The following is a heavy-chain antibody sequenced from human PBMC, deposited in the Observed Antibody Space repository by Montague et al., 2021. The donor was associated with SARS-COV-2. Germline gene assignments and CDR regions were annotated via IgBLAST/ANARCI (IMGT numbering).Heavy chain of an antibody. CDR3: ARTYVYGSVVWFDP. Sequence: SETLSLTCTVSGGSISSYYLSWIRQPPGKGLEWIGYVNYSGSTNYNPSLKSRVTISVDTSKNQFSLKLSSVTAADTAVYYCARTYVYGSVVWFDPWGQGALVTVSS. D-gene: IGHD3-10*01. CDR2: VNYSGST. J-gene: IGHJ5*02. V-gene: IGHV4-59*08. CDR1: GGSISSYY.